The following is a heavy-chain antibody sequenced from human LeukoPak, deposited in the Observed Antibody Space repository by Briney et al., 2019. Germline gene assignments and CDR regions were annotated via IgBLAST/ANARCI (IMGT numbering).Heavy chain of an antibody. CDR1: GGSFSGYY. CDR2: INHSGST. CDR3: ARGLNYDFWSGYQDAFDI. J-gene: IGHJ3*02. V-gene: IGHV4-34*01. Sequence: SETLSLTCAVYGGSFSGYYWSWICQPPGKGLEWIGEINHSGSTNYNPSLKSRVTISVDTSKNQSSLKLSSVTAADTAVYYCARGLNYDFWSGYQDAFDIWGQGTMVTVSS. D-gene: IGHD3-3*01.